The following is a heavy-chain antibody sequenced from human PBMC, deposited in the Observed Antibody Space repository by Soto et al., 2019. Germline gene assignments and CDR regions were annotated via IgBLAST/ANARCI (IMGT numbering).Heavy chain of an antibody. D-gene: IGHD5-12*01. CDR2: ASYDGSYK. CDR1: GFTFSSFG. Sequence: QVQLVESGGGVVQSGRSLRLSCAASGFTFSSFGMHWVRQAPGKGLEWVAVASYDGSYKYYADSVKGRFTISRDNSKNSLYLQMNSLRAEDTAVYYCAKERSVVATTPDFDYWGQGTLVTVSS. V-gene: IGHV3-30*18. J-gene: IGHJ4*02. CDR3: AKERSVVATTPDFDY.